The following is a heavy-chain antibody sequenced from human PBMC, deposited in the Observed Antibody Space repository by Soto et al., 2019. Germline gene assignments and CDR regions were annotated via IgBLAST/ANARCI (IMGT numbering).Heavy chain of an antibody. V-gene: IGHV4-4*02. D-gene: IGHD2-21*01. J-gene: IGHJ3*02. Sequence: QVQLQESGPGLVKASGTLSLTCVVSGGSIRSSSWWTWLRQSPGKGLEWIGEIYHAGGPNYNPSFQSRVTISADNSKNSFSLKMPSVTAADTAKYYCARASSFRGDFDIWGQGTAVTVSS. CDR1: GGSIRSSSW. CDR2: IYHAGGP. CDR3: ARASSFRGDFDI.